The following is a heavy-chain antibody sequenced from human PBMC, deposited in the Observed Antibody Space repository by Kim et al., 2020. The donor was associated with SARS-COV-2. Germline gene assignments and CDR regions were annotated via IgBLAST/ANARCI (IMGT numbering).Heavy chain of an antibody. D-gene: IGHD1-7*01. Sequence: GGSLRLSCAASGFTFSTYVMNWVRQAPGKGLEWVADIRGSGAITHYADSVKGRLTISRDNSKNTLFLQMNSLRAEDTAVYYCARERTETTAFDIWGQGTMVTVSS. J-gene: IGHJ3*02. CDR3: ARERTETTAFDI. CDR1: GFTFSTYV. CDR2: IRGSGAIT. V-gene: IGHV3-23*01.